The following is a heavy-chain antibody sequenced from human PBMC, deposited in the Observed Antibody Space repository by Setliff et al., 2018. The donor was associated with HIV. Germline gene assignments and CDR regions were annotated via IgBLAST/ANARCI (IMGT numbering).Heavy chain of an antibody. V-gene: IGHV4-34*01. CDR1: GGSLSGYY. D-gene: IGHD1-26*01. Sequence: PSETLSLTCAVYGGSLSGYYWRWIRQPPGKGLEWIGDVSHTGSTNYNPSLKSRITISADTPKNQFSLKLSSVTAADTAVYYCAREGTYSGTYLVRRVASFDIWGQGTMVTVSS. CDR2: VSHTGST. J-gene: IGHJ3*02. CDR3: AREGTYSGTYLVRRVASFDI.